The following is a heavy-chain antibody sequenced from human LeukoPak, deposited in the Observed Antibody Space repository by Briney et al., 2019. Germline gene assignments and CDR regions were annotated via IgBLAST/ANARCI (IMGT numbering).Heavy chain of an antibody. CDR1: GFTFSSYA. J-gene: IGHJ3*02. V-gene: IGHV3-23*01. D-gene: IGHD3-10*01. Sequence: PGGSLRLSCAASGFTFSSYAMSWVRQAPGKGLEWVSAISGSGGSTYYADSVKGRFTISRDNAKNSLYLQMNSLRAEDTAVYYCARDADLVRGVIAGGAFDIWGQGTMVTVSS. CDR2: ISGSGGST. CDR3: ARDADLVRGVIAGGAFDI.